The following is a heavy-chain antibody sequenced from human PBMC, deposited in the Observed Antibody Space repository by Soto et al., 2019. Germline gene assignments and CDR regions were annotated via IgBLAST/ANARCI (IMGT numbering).Heavy chain of an antibody. CDR1: GDSLSTDTW. D-gene: IGHD3-10*01. J-gene: IGHJ4*01. CDR3: ARGVHPVDSGFY. CDR2: IHPSGST. Sequence: PSETLCLTGAVSGDSLSTDTWWSWARQPPGKGLAWVGRIHPSGSTDYDPSLKSRVAISXXXSXXXXSLXLTXXTSXATAIYFCARGVHPVDSGFYWGHGTQVTVSS. V-gene: IGHV4-4*02.